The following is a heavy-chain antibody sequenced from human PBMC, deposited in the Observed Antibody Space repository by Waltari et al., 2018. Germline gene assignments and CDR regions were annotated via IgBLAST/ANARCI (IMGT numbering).Heavy chain of an antibody. CDR1: GYNFISYS. J-gene: IGHJ4*02. V-gene: IGHV1-18*01. CDR2: ISAKNGKT. D-gene: IGHD2-8*02. CDR3: VRDGSGASFTFDY. Sequence: QVHLVQSGGEVKTPGASVKVSCKASGYNFISYSFTWVRQAPGQGLEWMGWISAKNGKTNYAQKFQGRLTMPTDTSTSTAYMELRSLTSDDTAVYYCVRDGSGASFTFDYWGQGTLVTVSS.